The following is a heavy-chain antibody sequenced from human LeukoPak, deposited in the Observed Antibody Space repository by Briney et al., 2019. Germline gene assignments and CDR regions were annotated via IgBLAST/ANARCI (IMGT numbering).Heavy chain of an antibody. J-gene: IGHJ4*02. Sequence: PGGCPRLSCAASGFTFSSYSMNWVRQAPGEGLERVSSISSSSSYIYYADSVKGRFTISRDNAKNSLYLQMNSLRAEDTAVSYCARGGDYYESSGLDYLGQGTLVTVSS. D-gene: IGHD3-22*01. CDR1: GFTFSSYS. V-gene: IGHV3-21*01. CDR2: ISSSSSYI. CDR3: ARGGDYYESSGLDY.